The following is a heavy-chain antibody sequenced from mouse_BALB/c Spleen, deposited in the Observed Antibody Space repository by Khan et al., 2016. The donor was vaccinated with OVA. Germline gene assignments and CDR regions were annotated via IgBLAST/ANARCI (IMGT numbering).Heavy chain of an antibody. CDR3: ARDDYWLGDAMDD. CDR2: IYPGSFNT. D-gene: IGHD2-4*01. Sequence: QVRLQQSGPELVKPGASVRISCKASGYTFTTYYLHWVKQRPGQGLEWIGWIYPGSFNTNYNEKFKGKATLTAEKSSNTAYMQLSSLTSEYSAVYFCARDDYWLGDAMDDWGQGTSVTVSS. CDR1: GYTFTTYY. V-gene: IGHV1S56*01. J-gene: IGHJ4*01.